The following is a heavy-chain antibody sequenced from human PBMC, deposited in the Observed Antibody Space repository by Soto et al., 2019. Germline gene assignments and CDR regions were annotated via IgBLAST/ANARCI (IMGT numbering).Heavy chain of an antibody. J-gene: IGHJ6*02. CDR2: INHSGST. CDR3: ARVQYSSSWYVDYYYYYGMDV. CDR1: GGSFSGYY. Sequence: PSETLSLTCAVYGGSFSGYYWSWIRQPPGKGLEWIGEINHSGSTNYNPSLKSRVTISVDTSKNQFSLKLSSVTAADTAVYYCARVQYSSSWYVDYYYYYGMDVWGQGTTVTVSS. V-gene: IGHV4-34*01. D-gene: IGHD6-13*01.